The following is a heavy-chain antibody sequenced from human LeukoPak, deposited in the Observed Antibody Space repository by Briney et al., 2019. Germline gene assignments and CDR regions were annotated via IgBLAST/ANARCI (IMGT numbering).Heavy chain of an antibody. CDR1: GFTFSSYS. J-gene: IGHJ5*02. Sequence: GGSLRLSCAASGFTFSSYSMNWVRQAPGKGLEWVSSISSSSSYIYYADSAKGRFTISRDNAKNSLYLQMNSLRAEDTAVYYCARGELSYSSSWYLTGWFDPWGQGTLVTVSS. D-gene: IGHD6-13*01. CDR2: ISSSSSYI. V-gene: IGHV3-21*01. CDR3: ARGELSYSSSWYLTGWFDP.